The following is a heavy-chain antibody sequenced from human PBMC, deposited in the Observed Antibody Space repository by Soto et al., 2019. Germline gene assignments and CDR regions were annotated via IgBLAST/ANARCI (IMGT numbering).Heavy chain of an antibody. Sequence: QVQLQESGPGPVKASETLSLTCTLSGGSTSGNYWSWIRQPAGRGLESIGRIYSSGRTHYNTSLKSPVTISVSAHHFSLKLNPVTAADTAVYYCAGDFDVNTALDYWYFDLWARGTLVTVSS. J-gene: IGHJ2*01. CDR3: AGDFDVNTALDYWYFDL. CDR2: IYSSGRT. V-gene: IGHV4-4*07. CDR1: GGSTSGNY. D-gene: IGHD5-18*01.